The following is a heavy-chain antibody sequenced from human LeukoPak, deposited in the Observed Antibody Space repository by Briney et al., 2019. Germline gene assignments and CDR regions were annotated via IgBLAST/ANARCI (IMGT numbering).Heavy chain of an antibody. D-gene: IGHD3-22*01. Sequence: GGSLRLSCAASGFTYRTYWMSWIRQAPGKGLEWVANVKPDGSERYYVDSVKGRFTISRDNAKNSVYLQMNSLRVEDTAVYYCAREASSTYPPANSGYYVLDYWGQGTLVTVSS. CDR2: VKPDGSER. J-gene: IGHJ4*02. CDR3: AREASSTYPPANSGYYVLDY. V-gene: IGHV3-7*01. CDR1: GFTYRTYW.